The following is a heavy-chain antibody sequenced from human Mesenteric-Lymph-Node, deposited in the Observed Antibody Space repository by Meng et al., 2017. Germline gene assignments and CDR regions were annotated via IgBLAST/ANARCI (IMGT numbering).Heavy chain of an antibody. CDR2: VSDDGVDK. J-gene: IGHJ4*02. Sequence: QVQRRESGGGVVQPGRWLRLPGAASGFTFSRYAMHWVRQAPGKGLEWVAVVSDDGVDKLYTDSVKGRFTISRDNSKNTLYLQMNSLRIEDTAVFHCAKGASYSSGPYYFDYCGQGTLVTVSS. V-gene: IGHV3-30*18. D-gene: IGHD6-19*01. CDR1: GFTFSRYA. CDR3: AKGASYSSGPYYFDY.